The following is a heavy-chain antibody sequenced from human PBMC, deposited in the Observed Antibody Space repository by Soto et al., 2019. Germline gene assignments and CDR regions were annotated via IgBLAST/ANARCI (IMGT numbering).Heavy chain of an antibody. Sequence: SVKVSCKTSGYHFTAYGLAWLRQAPGQRPEWMGWVSTNNADTNYAEKFQGRVTMTTDKSTTTTYMELRSLRSDDTAVYYCARELNTDSSAYYSFAHWGQGTLVTVSS. CDR3: ARELNTDSSAYYSFAH. CDR1: GYHFTAYG. V-gene: IGHV1-18*01. CDR2: VSTNNADT. J-gene: IGHJ4*02. D-gene: IGHD3-22*01.